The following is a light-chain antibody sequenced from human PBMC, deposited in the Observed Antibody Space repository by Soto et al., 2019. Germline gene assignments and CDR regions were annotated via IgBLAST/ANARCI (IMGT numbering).Light chain of an antibody. Sequence: DIVMTQSPLSRPVLPGEPASSSCRSSQILLHSNGYNYLDWYLQKPGQSPQLLIYLGSNRASGVPDRFSGSGSGTDFTLKISRVEAEDVGVYYCMQPLQSWTFGQGTKVDIK. CDR3: MQPLQSWT. CDR1: QILLHSNGYNY. CDR2: LGS. V-gene: IGKV2-28*01. J-gene: IGKJ1*01.